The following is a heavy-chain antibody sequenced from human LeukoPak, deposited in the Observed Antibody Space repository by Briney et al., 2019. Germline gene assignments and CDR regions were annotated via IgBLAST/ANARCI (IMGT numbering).Heavy chain of an antibody. Sequence: TGGSLRLSCAASGFTFSSYAMSWVRQAPGKGLEWVSAISGSGGSTYYADSVKGRFTISRDNSKNTLYLQMNSLRAEDTAVCYCAKRFEIAEEFDYWGQGTLVTVSS. CDR1: GFTFSSYA. CDR2: ISGSGGST. CDR3: AKRFEIAEEFDY. D-gene: IGHD6-13*01. J-gene: IGHJ4*02. V-gene: IGHV3-23*01.